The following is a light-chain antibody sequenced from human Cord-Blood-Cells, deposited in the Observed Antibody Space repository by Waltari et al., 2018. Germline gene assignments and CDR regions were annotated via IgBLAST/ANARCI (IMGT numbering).Light chain of an antibody. CDR1: QGISSY. Sequence: AIRITQSPSSLSASTGDRVTITCRASQGISSYLAWYQQKPGKAPKLLIYAASTLQSGVPSRLSGSGSGTDFTLTISCLHSEEFATYDRKQYYSYPRTFGQGTKVEIK. CDR3: KQYYSYPRT. V-gene: IGKV1-8*01. J-gene: IGKJ1*01. CDR2: AAS.